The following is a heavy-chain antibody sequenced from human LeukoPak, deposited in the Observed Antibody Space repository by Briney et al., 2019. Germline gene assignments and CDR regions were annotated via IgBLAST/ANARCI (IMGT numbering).Heavy chain of an antibody. D-gene: IGHD1-26*01. Sequence: SETLSLTCNVSGYSISRAYYWGWIRQSPEKGLEWIATIHYTGSTYYNPSFKSRVTISIDTSRNQFSLKLSSVTAAGTAVYYCARIGGSFYFYYFMDVWGKGTTVTVSS. J-gene: IGHJ6*03. CDR2: IHYTGST. CDR3: ARIGGSFYFYYFMDV. V-gene: IGHV4-38-2*02. CDR1: GYSISRAYY.